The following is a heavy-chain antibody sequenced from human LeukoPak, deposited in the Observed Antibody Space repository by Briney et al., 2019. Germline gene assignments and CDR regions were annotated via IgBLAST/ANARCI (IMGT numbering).Heavy chain of an antibody. Sequence: TGGSLRLSCAASGFTFSDYWMSWVRQAPGKGLEWVSYISNSGNTIYYADSVKGRFTIFRDNAKNSLYLQMNSLRVEDTAVYYCARVLSRLTIDYWGQGTLVTVSS. V-gene: IGHV3-11*04. CDR1: GFTFSDYW. CDR2: ISNSGNTI. D-gene: IGHD2-21*01. CDR3: ARVLSRLTIDY. J-gene: IGHJ4*02.